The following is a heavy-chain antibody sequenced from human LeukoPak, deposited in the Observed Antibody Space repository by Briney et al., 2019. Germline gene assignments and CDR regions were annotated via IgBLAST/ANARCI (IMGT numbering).Heavy chain of an antibody. CDR3: ARVGGELNWFDP. D-gene: IGHD1-26*01. Sequence: SETLSLTCAVSGGSISSGGYSWSWIRQPPGKGLEWIGYIYHSGSTYYNPSLKSRVTISVDRSKNQFSLKLSSVTGADTAVYYCARVGGELNWFDPWGQGTLVTVSS. CDR2: IYHSGST. V-gene: IGHV4-30-2*01. CDR1: GGSISSGGYS. J-gene: IGHJ5*02.